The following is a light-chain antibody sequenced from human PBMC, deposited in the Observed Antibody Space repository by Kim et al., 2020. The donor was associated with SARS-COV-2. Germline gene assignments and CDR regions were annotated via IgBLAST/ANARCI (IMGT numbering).Light chain of an antibody. V-gene: IGLV3-21*04. CDR3: QVWDSTSDHVV. Sequence: APGKTAIMTCWGNHVGDEPVHWYQQKPGQTPAVVIQYDSDRPSGIPERFSGSNAGNAATLTISRVEAGDEADYYCQVWDSTSDHVVFGGGTQLTVL. CDR1: HVGDEP. CDR2: YDS. J-gene: IGLJ2*01.